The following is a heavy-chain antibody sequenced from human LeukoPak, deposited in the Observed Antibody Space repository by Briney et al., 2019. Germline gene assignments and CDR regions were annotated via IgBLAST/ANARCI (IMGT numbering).Heavy chain of an antibody. CDR2: INPNSGGT. Sequence: ASVKVSCKASGYTFSGYLIHWVRQAPGQGLEFMGWINPNSGGTNSAQRFQGRFTMTRDTSSNTSYMELSSLRSDDTAVYYFARMRSQDNYYDSSGYYEAYDYWGQGTLVTVSS. CDR3: ARMRSQDNYYDSSGYYEAYDY. J-gene: IGHJ4*02. CDR1: GYTFSGYL. V-gene: IGHV1-2*02. D-gene: IGHD3-22*01.